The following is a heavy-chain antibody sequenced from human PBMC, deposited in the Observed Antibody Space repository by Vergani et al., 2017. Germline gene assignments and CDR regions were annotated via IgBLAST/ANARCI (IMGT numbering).Heavy chain of an antibody. D-gene: IGHD1-26*01. CDR3: AREGHLVGPDLDY. J-gene: IGHJ4*02. CDR1: GFKLDEYW. CDR2: MKEDGADK. V-gene: IGHV3-7*01. Sequence: EVHLVESGGGLVQPGGSLRLSCVGSGFKLDEYWMSWVRQAPGKGLEWVANMKEDGADKKYVDSVKGRFTISRDNAKNSLFLQMNSLRAEDTALYFCAREGHLVGPDLDYWGQGTLVTVSS.